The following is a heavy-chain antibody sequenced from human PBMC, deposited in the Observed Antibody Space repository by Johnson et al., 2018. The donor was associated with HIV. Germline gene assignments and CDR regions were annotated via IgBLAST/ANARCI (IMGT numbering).Heavy chain of an antibody. J-gene: IGHJ3*02. CDR1: GFTFSNAW. D-gene: IGHD6-6*01. V-gene: IGHV3-15*01. Sequence: EVQLVESGGGLVQPGGSLRLSCAASGFTFSNAWMSWVRQAPGKGLEWVGRIKSKTDGGTTDYASPVKGRFTISRDDSKNTLYLQMNSLKTEDTAVYSCTTALGVAARRVDAFDIWGRGTMVTVSS. CDR2: IKSKTDGGTT. CDR3: TTALGVAARRVDAFDI.